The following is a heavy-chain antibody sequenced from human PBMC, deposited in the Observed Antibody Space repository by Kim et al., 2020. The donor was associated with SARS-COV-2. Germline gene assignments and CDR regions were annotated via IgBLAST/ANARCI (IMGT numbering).Heavy chain of an antibody. CDR2: IYYSGST. CDR3: ARGWRVVVVAANYYYYGMAV. J-gene: IGHJ6*02. V-gene: IGHV4-61*01. CDR1: GGSVSSGSYY. D-gene: IGHD2-15*01. Sequence: SETLSLTCTVSGGSVSSGSYYWSWIRQPPGKGLEWIGYIYYSGSTNYNPSLKSRVTISVDTSKNQFSLKLSSVTAADTAVYYCARGWRVVVVAANYYYYGMAVWGQGTTVTVPS.